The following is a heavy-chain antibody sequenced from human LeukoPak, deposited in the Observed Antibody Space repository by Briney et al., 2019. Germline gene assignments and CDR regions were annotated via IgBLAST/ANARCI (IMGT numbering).Heavy chain of an antibody. D-gene: IGHD1-26*01. CDR3: AKGGGSPLDY. V-gene: IGHV3-48*03. CDR1: GFTFSSYE. Sequence: GGSLRLSCAASGFTFSSYEMNWVRQAPGKGLEWVSYMSRSGSTIYYADSAKGRFTISRDNAKNSLYLQMNSLRAEDTAVYYCAKGGGSPLDYWGQGTLVTVSS. J-gene: IGHJ4*02. CDR2: MSRSGSTI.